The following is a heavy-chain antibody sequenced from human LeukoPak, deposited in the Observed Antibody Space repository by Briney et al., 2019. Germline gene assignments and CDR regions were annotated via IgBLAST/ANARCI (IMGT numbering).Heavy chain of an antibody. CDR1: GFTFSSYG. CDR2: IPYDGSNK. V-gene: IGHV3-30*18. CDR3: AKGGSYGSGPSFDY. D-gene: IGHD3-10*01. J-gene: IGHJ4*02. Sequence: GGSLRLSCAASGFTFSSYGMHWVRQAPGKGLEWVAVIPYDGSNKYYADSVKGRFTISRDNSKNTLYLQMNSLRAEDTAVYYCAKGGSYGSGPSFDYWGQGTLVTVSS.